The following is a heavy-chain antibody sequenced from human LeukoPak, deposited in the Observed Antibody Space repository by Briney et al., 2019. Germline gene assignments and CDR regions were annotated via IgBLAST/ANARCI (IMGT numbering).Heavy chain of an antibody. J-gene: IGHJ4*02. V-gene: IGHV1-58*01. CDR2: IVVGSGNT. D-gene: IGHD3-22*01. Sequence: SVKVSCTASGFTFTSSAVQWLRQARGQRLEWIGWIVVGSGNTNYAQKFQERVTITRDMSTSTAYMELSSLRSEDTAVYYCAAAVYDSSGYYVDYWGQGTLVTVSS. CDR1: GFTFTSSA. CDR3: AAAVYDSSGYYVDY.